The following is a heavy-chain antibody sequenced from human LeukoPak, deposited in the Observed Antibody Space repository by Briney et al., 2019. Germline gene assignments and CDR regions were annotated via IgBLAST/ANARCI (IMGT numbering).Heavy chain of an antibody. V-gene: IGHV3-30*02. Sequence: GGSLKLSCAASGFTFSSYGMHWVRQAPGKGLEWVAFIRYDGSNKYYADSVKGRFTISRDNSKNTLYLQMNSLRAEDTAVYYCAKDGKYGSGSLDYWGQGTLVTVSS. CDR1: GFTFSSYG. CDR3: AKDGKYGSGSLDY. J-gene: IGHJ4*02. CDR2: IRYDGSNK. D-gene: IGHD3-10*01.